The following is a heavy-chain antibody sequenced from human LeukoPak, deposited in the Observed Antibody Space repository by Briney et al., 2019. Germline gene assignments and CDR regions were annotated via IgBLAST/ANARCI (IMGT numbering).Heavy chain of an antibody. CDR2: ISGSGGST. V-gene: IGHV3-23*01. CDR3: AKGGKWDVTPFDY. Sequence: PGGSLRLSCAASGFTFSSYAMSWVRQAPGEGLEWVSAISGSGGSTYYADSVKGRFTISRDNSKNTLYLQVNSLRAEDTAVYYCAKGGKWDVTPFDYWGQGPLVTVSS. D-gene: IGHD1-26*01. J-gene: IGHJ4*02. CDR1: GFTFSSYA.